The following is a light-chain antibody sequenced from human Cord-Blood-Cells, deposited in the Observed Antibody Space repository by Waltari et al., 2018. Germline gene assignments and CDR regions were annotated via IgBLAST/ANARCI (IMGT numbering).Light chain of an antibody. J-gene: IGLJ3*02. CDR1: SRDVGRYTL. CDR3: CSYAGSSTWV. Sequence: QSALTQPASVSGSPGQSIPISFTGTSRDVGRYTLVSWYQQHPGKAPKLMIYEGSKRPSGVSNRFSGSKSGNTASLTISGLQAEDEADYYCCSYAGSSTWVFGGGTKLTVL. CDR2: EGS. V-gene: IGLV2-23*01.